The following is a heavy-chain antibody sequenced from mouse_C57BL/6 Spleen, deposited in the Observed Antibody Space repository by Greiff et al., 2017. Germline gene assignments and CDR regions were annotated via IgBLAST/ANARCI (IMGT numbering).Heavy chain of an antibody. V-gene: IGHV1-19*01. CDR3: APLYYGYARAMDY. CDR2: INPYNGGT. J-gene: IGHJ4*01. D-gene: IGHD2-2*01. Sequence: EVKLQESGPVLVKPGASVKMSCKASGYTFTDYYMNWVKQSHGKSLEWIGVINPYNGGTSYNQKFKGKATLTVDKSSSTAYMELNSLTSEDSAVYYCAPLYYGYARAMDYWGQGTSVTVSS. CDR1: GYTFTDYY.